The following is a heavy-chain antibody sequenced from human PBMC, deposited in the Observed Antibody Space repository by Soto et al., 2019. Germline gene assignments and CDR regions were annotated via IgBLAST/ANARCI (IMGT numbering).Heavy chain of an antibody. Sequence: EVQLVESGGGLVQPGGSLRLSCAASGFTVSSNYMSWVRQAPGKGLEWVSVIYSGGSTYYADSVKGRFTISRDNSKNTLYLQMSSLRAEDTAVYYCANIVVVPAAMAEYFQHWGQGTLVTVSS. J-gene: IGHJ1*01. CDR3: ANIVVVPAAMAEYFQH. V-gene: IGHV3-66*01. D-gene: IGHD2-2*01. CDR2: IYSGGST. CDR1: GFTVSSNY.